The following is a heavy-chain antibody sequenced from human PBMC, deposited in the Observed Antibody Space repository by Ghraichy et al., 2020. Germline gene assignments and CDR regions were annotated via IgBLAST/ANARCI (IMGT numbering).Heavy chain of an antibody. Sequence: GESLNISCAASGFTFSSYGMHWVRQAPGKGLEWVAVISYDGSNKYYADSVKGRFTISRDNSKNTLYLQMNSLRAEDTAVYYCAKDQGIEDYYYYYGMDVWGQGTTVTVSS. J-gene: IGHJ6*02. CDR1: GFTFSSYG. CDR2: ISYDGSNK. V-gene: IGHV3-30*18. D-gene: IGHD2-15*01. CDR3: AKDQGIEDYYYYYGMDV.